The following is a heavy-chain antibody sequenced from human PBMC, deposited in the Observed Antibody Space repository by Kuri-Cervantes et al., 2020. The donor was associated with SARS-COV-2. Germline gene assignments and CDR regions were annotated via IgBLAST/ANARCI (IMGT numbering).Heavy chain of an antibody. D-gene: IGHD6-13*01. CDR1: GYTLTELS. Sequence: ASVKVSCKVSGYTLTELSMHWVRQAPGKGLEWMGGFDPEDGETIYAQKFQGRVTMTEDTSTDTAYMEPSSLRSEDTAVYYCATIAAAGTHPARDNHSYYFDYWGQGTLVTVSS. J-gene: IGHJ4*02. V-gene: IGHV1-24*01. CDR2: FDPEDGET. CDR3: ATIAAAGTHPARDNHSYYFDY.